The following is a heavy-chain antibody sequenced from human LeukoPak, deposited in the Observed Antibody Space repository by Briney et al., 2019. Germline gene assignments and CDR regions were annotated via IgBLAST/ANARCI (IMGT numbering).Heavy chain of an antibody. V-gene: IGHV1-8*03. CDR3: ARTLSGSYFIFDY. J-gene: IGHJ4*02. D-gene: IGHD1-26*01. Sequence: ASVKVSCKASGYTFTSYDINWVRQATGQGLEWMGWMNPNSGNTGYAQKFQGRVTITRNTSISTAYMELSSLRSEDMAVYYCARTLSGSYFIFDYWGQGTLVTVSS. CDR2: MNPNSGNT. CDR1: GYTFTSYD.